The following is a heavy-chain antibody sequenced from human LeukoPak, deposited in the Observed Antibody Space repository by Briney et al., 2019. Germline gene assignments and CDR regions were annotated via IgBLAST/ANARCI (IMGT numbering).Heavy chain of an antibody. D-gene: IGHD2-15*01. CDR3: ARGPTYCSSSSCLQGE. CDR2: IYTSGST. J-gene: IGHJ4*02. V-gene: IGHV4-61*02. CDR1: GGSISSGSYY. Sequence: SETLSLTCTVSGGSISSGSYYWSWIRQPAGKGLEWIGRIYTSGSTNYNPSLKSRFTISVDTSKYQFSLKLSSVTAADTAVYYCARGPTYCSSSSCLQGEWGQGTLVTVSS.